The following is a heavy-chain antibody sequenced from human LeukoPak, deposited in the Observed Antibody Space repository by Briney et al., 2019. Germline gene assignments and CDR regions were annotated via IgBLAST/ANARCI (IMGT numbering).Heavy chain of an antibody. CDR1: GASVRNEY. J-gene: IGHJ4*02. D-gene: IGHD1-14*01. Sequence: SETLSLTCTVSGASVRNEYWSWIRQPPGKGLEWIGYIHYSGSSNYHPSLGSRVTISLDTSKNQFSLKLESVTAADTGMYHCARYDRGLFFFDDWGQGTLVTVSS. CDR3: ARYDRGLFFFDD. CDR2: IHYSGSS. V-gene: IGHV4-59*08.